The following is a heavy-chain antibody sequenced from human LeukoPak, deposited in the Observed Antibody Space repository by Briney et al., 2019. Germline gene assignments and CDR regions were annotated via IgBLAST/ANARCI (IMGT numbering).Heavy chain of an antibody. D-gene: IGHD3-3*01. CDR1: GFIFTNYF. V-gene: IGHV3-7*01. CDR3: ATDRGWRTSGYYLYYFEY. Sequence: GGSLRLSCAASGFIFTNYFMSWVRQAPGKGLEWMASIKHDGSEKYYVDSVRGRFTISRDNTMNSLYLQMSSLRAEDTAVYYCATDRGWRTSGYYLYYFEYWGQGTLVTYSS. CDR2: IKHDGSEK. J-gene: IGHJ4*02.